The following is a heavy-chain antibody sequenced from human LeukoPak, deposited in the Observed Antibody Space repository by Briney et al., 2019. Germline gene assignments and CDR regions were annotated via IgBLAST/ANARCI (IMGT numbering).Heavy chain of an antibody. D-gene: IGHD3-16*02. CDR1: GGSFSGYY. CDR2: INHSGST. J-gene: IGHJ4*02. Sequence: SETLSLTCAVYGGSFSGYYWSWIRQPPGKGLEWIGEINHSGSTNYNPSLKSRVTISVDTSKNRFSLKLSSVTAADTAVYYCARGPQSGFYDYIWGSYRYGYFDYWGQGTLVTVSS. CDR3: ARGPQSGFYDYIWGSYRYGYFDY. V-gene: IGHV4-34*01.